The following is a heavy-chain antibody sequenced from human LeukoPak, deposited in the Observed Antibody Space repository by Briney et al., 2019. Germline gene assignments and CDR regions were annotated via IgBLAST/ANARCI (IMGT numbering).Heavy chain of an antibody. CDR2: IKQDGSEK. V-gene: IGHV3-7*01. Sequence: GGSLRLSCAASGFTFSTYWMSWVRQAPGKGLEWVANIKQDGSEKYYVDSVKGRFTISRDNAKNSLYLQMNRLRAEDTAVYYCARVLSFMATIRWGYFDYWGQGTLVTVSS. CDR3: ARVLSFMATIRWGYFDY. D-gene: IGHD5-24*01. J-gene: IGHJ4*02. CDR1: GFTFSTYW.